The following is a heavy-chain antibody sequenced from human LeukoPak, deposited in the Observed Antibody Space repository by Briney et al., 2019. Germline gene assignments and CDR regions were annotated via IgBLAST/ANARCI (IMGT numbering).Heavy chain of an antibody. CDR1: GYTFTGYS. V-gene: IGHV1-2*02. Sequence: ASLKVSCKASGYTFTGYSMHWVRQAPGQGLEWMGWINPNSGVTNYAQKFQGRVTMTRDTSISTAYMELSSLRSDDTAVYYCARLGMHERWLQLVDYWGQGTLVTVSS. J-gene: IGHJ4*02. CDR3: ARLGMHERWLQLVDY. D-gene: IGHD5-24*01. CDR2: INPNSGVT.